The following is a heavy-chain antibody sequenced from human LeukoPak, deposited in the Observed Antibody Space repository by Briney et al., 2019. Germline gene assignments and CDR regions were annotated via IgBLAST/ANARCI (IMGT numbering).Heavy chain of an antibody. D-gene: IGHD6-13*01. CDR1: GFTFSSYA. V-gene: IGHV3-30*03. CDR3: GGYHY. CDR2: ISYDGTNK. Sequence: PGGSLRLSCAASGFTFSSYAMNWVRQAPGKGLEWVAVISYDGTNKYYADSVKGRFTISRDNSKNTLYLQMNSLRAEDTAVYYCGGYHYWGQGTLVTVSS. J-gene: IGHJ4*02.